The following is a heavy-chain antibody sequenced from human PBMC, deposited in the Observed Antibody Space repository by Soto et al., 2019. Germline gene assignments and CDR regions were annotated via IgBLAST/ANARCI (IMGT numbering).Heavy chain of an antibody. CDR3: TRVRDYDSSGYYWYFDL. D-gene: IGHD3-22*01. J-gene: IGHJ2*01. CDR1: GGTFSSYA. Sequence: QVQLVQSGAEVKKPGSSVKVSCKASGGTFSSYAISWVRQAPGQGLEWMGGIIPIFGTANYAQKFQGRVTITPDESTRTAYMQLRSLRSEDTAVYYWTRVRDYDSSGYYWYFDLWGRSTLVTVSS. V-gene: IGHV1-69*01. CDR2: IIPIFGTA.